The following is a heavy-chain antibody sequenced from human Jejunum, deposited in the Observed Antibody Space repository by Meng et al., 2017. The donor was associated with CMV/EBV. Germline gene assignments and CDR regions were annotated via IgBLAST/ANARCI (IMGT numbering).Heavy chain of an antibody. J-gene: IGHJ4*02. Sequence: TYAMHRVCPAPGKGLEWVAVISYDGSNKYYADSVKGRFTISRDNSKNTLYLQMNSLRAEDTAVYYCARVGNYGSGSYTSTYYFNYWGQGTRVTVSS. V-gene: IGHV3-30-3*01. CDR1: TYA. D-gene: IGHD3-10*01. CDR3: ARVGNYGSGSYTSTYYFNY. CDR2: ISYDGSNK.